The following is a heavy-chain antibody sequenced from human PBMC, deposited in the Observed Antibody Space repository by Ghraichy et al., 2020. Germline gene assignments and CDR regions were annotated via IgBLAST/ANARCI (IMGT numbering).Heavy chain of an antibody. CDR3: ARGSPISSVWGELSDDAFDI. V-gene: IGHV3-13*05. Sequence: GGSLRLSCAASGFTFSRYDMHWVRQGTGKGLEWVSAIGPAGDPYYPGSVKGRFTISRENAKNSLYLQMNSLRAGDTAVYYCARGSPISSVWGELSDDAFDIWGQGTMVTVSS. CDR2: IGPAGDP. J-gene: IGHJ3*02. CDR1: GFTFSRYD. D-gene: IGHD3-16*02.